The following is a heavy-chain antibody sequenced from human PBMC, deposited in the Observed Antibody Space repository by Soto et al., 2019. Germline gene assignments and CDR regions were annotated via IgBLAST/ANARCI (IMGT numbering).Heavy chain of an antibody. CDR2: ISSNGCST. Sequence: GVSLRLSCAASGFTFSSYAMHWVRQAPGKGLEYVSAISSNGCSTYYANSVKGRFTISRDNSKNTLYLQMCSLRAEDMAVYYGARRSTVDDDFDMWGQETM. J-gene: IGHJ3*02. D-gene: IGHD4-4*01. CDR3: ARRSTVDDDFDM. V-gene: IGHV3-64*01. CDR1: GFTFSSYA.